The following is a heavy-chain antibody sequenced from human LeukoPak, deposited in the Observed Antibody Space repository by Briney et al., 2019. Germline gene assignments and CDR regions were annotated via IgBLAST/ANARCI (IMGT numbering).Heavy chain of an antibody. V-gene: IGHV3-23*01. D-gene: IGHD3-22*01. J-gene: IGHJ4*02. CDR1: GFTFSNYA. CDR2: ITGSGGNT. CDR3: AKGGSITLIVVFTHFDY. Sequence: GGSLRLSCAASGFTFSNYAMTWVRQAPGKGLEWVSAITGSGGNTYYADSVKGRFTISRDNSKNTLYLQMNSLRAEDTAVYYCAKGGSITLIVVFTHFDYWGQGTLVTVSS.